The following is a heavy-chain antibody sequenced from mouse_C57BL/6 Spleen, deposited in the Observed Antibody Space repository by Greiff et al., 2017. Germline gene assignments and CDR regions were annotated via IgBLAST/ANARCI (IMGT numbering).Heavy chain of an antibody. CDR1: GYTFTDYE. Sequence: QVQLQQSGAELVRPGASVTLSCKASGYTFTDYEMHWVKQTPVHGLEWIGAIDPETGGTAYNQKFKGKAILTADKSSSPAYMELRSLTSEDSAVYDCTREGYSNYDAMDDWGQGTSVTGSS. V-gene: IGHV1-15*01. CDR2: IDPETGGT. CDR3: TREGYSNYDAMDD. J-gene: IGHJ4*01. D-gene: IGHD2-5*01.